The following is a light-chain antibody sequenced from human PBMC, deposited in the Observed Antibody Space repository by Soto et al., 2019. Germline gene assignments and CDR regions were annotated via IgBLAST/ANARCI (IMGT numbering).Light chain of an antibody. Sequence: QSVLTQPPSASATPGQRVTISCSGSSSNIGGNTVNWYQQLPGTAPKLLIYGNNQRPSGVPDRFSGSKSGTSASLAISGLQSEDEADYYCATWDDSLNGAVFGGGTQLTVL. J-gene: IGLJ3*02. CDR2: GNN. V-gene: IGLV1-44*01. CDR3: ATWDDSLNGAV. CDR1: SSNIGGNT.